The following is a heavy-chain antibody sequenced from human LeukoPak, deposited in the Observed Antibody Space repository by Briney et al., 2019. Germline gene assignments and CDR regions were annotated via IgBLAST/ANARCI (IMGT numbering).Heavy chain of an antibody. CDR1: GYSFTSYW. Sequence: GESLKISCKGSGYSFTSYWIGWVRQMPGKGLEWMGIIYPGDSDTRYSPSFQGQVTISADKSISTAYLQWNSLKASDTAMYYCARNLGRDFWSGYYYYWGQGTLVTVSS. J-gene: IGHJ4*02. D-gene: IGHD3-3*01. CDR3: ARNLGRDFWSGYYYY. V-gene: IGHV5-51*01. CDR2: IYPGDSDT.